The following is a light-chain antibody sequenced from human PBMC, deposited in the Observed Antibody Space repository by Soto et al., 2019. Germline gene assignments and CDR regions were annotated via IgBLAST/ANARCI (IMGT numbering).Light chain of an antibody. Sequence: EIVLTQSPATLSLSPGERATLSCRASQSVSSYLAWYQQKPGQAPRLLIYDASNRATGIPARFSGSGSGTDFTLTISSLEPEDFEVYYCQQEITFGQGTRLEIK. CDR2: DAS. CDR1: QSVSSY. J-gene: IGKJ5*01. V-gene: IGKV3-11*01. CDR3: QQEIT.